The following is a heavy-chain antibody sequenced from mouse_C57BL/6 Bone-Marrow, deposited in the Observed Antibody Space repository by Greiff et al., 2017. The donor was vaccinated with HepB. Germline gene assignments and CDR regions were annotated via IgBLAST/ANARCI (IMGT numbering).Heavy chain of an antibody. CDR2: ISDGGSYT. D-gene: IGHD4-1*02. Sequence: EVKVEESGGGLVKPGGSLKLSCAASGFTFSSYAMSWVRQTPEKRLEWVATISDGGSYTYYPDNVKGRFTISRDNAKNNLYLQMSHLKSEDTAMYYCARDQLGRGWGQGTLVTVSA. CDR3: ARDQLGRG. V-gene: IGHV5-4*01. J-gene: IGHJ3*01. CDR1: GFTFSSYA.